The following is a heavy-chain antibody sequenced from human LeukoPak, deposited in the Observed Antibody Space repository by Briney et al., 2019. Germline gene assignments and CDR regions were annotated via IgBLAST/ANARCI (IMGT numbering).Heavy chain of an antibody. CDR3: ARETPRRGETRDGYR. J-gene: IGHJ4*02. V-gene: IGHV3-48*04. Sequence: PGGSLRLSCAASGFTFSTYNMNWVRQAPGRGLEWLSYITSGSRTIYDADSVKGRFTISRDNAKNLLFLQINSLRVEDTAVYYCARETPRRGETRDGYRWGQGTVVTVSS. CDR1: GFTFSTYN. D-gene: IGHD5-24*01. CDR2: ITSGSRTI.